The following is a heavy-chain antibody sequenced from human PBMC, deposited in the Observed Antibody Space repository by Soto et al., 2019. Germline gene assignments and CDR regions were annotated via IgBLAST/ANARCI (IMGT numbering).Heavy chain of an antibody. D-gene: IGHD3-9*01. CDR3: ARDSMSYDILTGYYNGGYYYGMDV. J-gene: IGHJ6*02. CDR1: GGSISSYY. CDR2: IYYSGST. V-gene: IGHV4-59*01. Sequence: PSETLSLTCTVSGGSISSYYLSWIRQPPGKGLEWIGYIYYSGSTNYNPSLKSRVTISVDTSKNQFSLKLSSVTAADTAVYYCARDSMSYDILTGYYNGGYYYGMDVWGQGTTVTVSS.